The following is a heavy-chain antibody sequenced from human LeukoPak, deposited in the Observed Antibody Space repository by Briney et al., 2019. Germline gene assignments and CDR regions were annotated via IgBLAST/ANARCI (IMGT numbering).Heavy chain of an antibody. CDR3: ASLRLEQNYYDRSGYRTDWVFDL. J-gene: IGHJ2*01. CDR1: GFTFSSYW. Sequence: PGGSLRLSCAASGFTFSSYWMSWVRQAPGKGLEWVANIRQDGSEKYYVDSVKGRFVISRDNAKNSLYLQMNSLRAEDTAVYSCASLRLEQNYYDRSGYRTDWVFDLWGRGTLVTVSS. CDR2: IRQDGSEK. D-gene: IGHD3-22*01. V-gene: IGHV3-7*01.